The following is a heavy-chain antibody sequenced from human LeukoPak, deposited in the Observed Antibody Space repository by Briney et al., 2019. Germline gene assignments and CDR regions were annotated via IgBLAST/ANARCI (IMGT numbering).Heavy chain of an antibody. CDR2: IRYDGSNK. J-gene: IGHJ4*02. D-gene: IGHD4-17*01. CDR1: GFTFSSYG. V-gene: IGHV3-30*02. Sequence: PGGSLRLSCAASGFTFSSYGMHWVRQAPGKGLEWVAFIRYDGSNKYYADSVKGRFTISRDNSKNTLYLQMKSLRAEDTAVYYCAKEASILVTTFDYWGQGTLVTVSS. CDR3: AKEASILVTTFDY.